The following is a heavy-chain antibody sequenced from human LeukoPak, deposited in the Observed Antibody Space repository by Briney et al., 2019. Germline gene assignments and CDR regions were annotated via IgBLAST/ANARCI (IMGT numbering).Heavy chain of an antibody. D-gene: IGHD2-8*01. CDR1: GFNFNRFA. Sequence: GGSLTLSCTGTGFNFNRFAIHWVRQGPGQGLEWVSGLSRGGSTKNYADSLNGRFTVSRDRSTNTVFLQMNSLRPEDTALYYCAKEQRIRHCSEGVCTEGYYFDYWGQGTLVTVSS. J-gene: IGHJ4*02. CDR2: LSRGGSTK. CDR3: AKEQRIRHCSEGVCTEGYYFDY. V-gene: IGHV3-23*01.